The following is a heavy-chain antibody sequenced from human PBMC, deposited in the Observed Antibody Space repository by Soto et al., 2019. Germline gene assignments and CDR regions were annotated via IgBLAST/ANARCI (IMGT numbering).Heavy chain of an antibody. Sequence: GGSLRLSCAASGFTFSSYSMNWVRQAPGKGLEWVSSISSSSSYIYYADSVKGRFTISRDNAKNSLYLQMNSLRAEDTAVYYCASSIAARRHLDYWGQGTLVTVSS. CDR1: GFTFSSYS. CDR2: ISSSSSYI. CDR3: ASSIAARRHLDY. J-gene: IGHJ4*02. D-gene: IGHD6-6*01. V-gene: IGHV3-21*01.